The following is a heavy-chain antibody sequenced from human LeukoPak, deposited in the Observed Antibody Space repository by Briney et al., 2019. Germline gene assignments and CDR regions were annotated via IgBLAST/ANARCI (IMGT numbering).Heavy chain of an antibody. J-gene: IGHJ4*02. CDR1: GGSISSCDYY. CDR3: ASGVNGITGSYRFDY. CDR2: IYYSGST. D-gene: IGHD1-20*01. Sequence: SQTLSLTCTVSGGSISSCDYYWSWIRQPPGKGLEWIGYIYYSGSTYYNPSLKSRVTISVDTSKNQFSLKLSSVTAADTAVYYCASGVNGITGSYRFDYWGQGTLVTVSS. V-gene: IGHV4-30-4*08.